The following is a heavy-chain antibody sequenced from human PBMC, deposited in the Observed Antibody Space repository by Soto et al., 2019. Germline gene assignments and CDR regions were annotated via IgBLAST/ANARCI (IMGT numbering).Heavy chain of an antibody. CDR1: GFTFTIND. CDR3: AKDLSGCGEAGMDV. D-gene: IGHD3-10*01. Sequence: QMQLVESGGGVVQPGGSLRLSCAASGFTFTINDMHWVRQAPGKGLEWVALISYDGNNKYYADSVKGRFTISRDNSRTTLYLQMNSLRPEDTAVYYCAKDLSGCGEAGMDVWGQGTTVTVSS. V-gene: IGHV3-30*18. J-gene: IGHJ6*02. CDR2: ISYDGNNK.